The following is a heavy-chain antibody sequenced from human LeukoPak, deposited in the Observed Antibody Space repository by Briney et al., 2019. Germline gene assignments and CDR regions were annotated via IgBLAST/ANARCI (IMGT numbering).Heavy chain of an antibody. V-gene: IGHV3-64D*06. J-gene: IGHJ4*02. Sequence: GGSLRLSCSASGFTFSSYAMHWVRQAPGKGLEYVSAISSNGGSTYYADSVKGRFTISRDNSKNTLYLQMSSLRAEDTAVYYCVNLATYYYDGSGYYYEGQFDYWGQGTLVTVSS. CDR1: GFTFSSYA. CDR2: ISSNGGST. CDR3: VNLATYYYDGSGYYYEGQFDY. D-gene: IGHD3-22*01.